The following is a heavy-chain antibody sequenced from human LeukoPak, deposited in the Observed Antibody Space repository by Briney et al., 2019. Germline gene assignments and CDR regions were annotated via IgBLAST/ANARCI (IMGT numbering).Heavy chain of an antibody. CDR2: ISSSSSYI. CDR3: ASYGQETLAVDY. D-gene: IGHD4-17*01. CDR1: GFTFSSYS. V-gene: IGHV3-21*01. J-gene: IGHJ4*02. Sequence: GGSLRPSCAASGFTFSSYSMNWVRQAPGKGLEWVSSISSSSSYIYYADSVKGRFTISRDNAKNSLYLQMNSLRAEDTAVYYCASYGQETLAVDYWGQGTLVTVSS.